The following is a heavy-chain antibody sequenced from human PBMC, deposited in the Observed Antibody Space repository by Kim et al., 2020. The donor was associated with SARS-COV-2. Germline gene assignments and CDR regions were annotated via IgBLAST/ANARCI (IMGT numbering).Heavy chain of an antibody. D-gene: IGHD3-9*01. CDR3: TTAELLRYFDWFLDAFDI. Sequence: GGSLRLSCAASGFTFSNAWMSWVRQAPGKGLEWVGRIKSKTDGGTTDYAAPVKGRFTISRDDSKNTLYLQMNSLKTEDTAVYYCTTAELLRYFDWFLDAFDIWGQGTMVTVSS. J-gene: IGHJ3*02. CDR1: GFTFSNAW. CDR2: IKSKTDGGTT. V-gene: IGHV3-15*01.